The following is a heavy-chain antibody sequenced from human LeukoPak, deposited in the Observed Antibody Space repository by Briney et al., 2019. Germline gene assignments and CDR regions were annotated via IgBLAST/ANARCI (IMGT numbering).Heavy chain of an antibody. V-gene: IGHV1-69*13. J-gene: IGHJ4*02. CDR3: ARTLAYCGGDCYFPLPY. D-gene: IGHD2-21*02. CDR1: GGTFSSYA. CDR2: IIPIFGTA. Sequence: ASVKVSCKASGGTFSSYAISWVRQAPGQGLEWMGGIIPIFGTANYAQKFQGRVTITADESTSTAYVELSSLRSEDTAVYYCARTLAYCGGDCYFPLPYWGQGTLVTVSS.